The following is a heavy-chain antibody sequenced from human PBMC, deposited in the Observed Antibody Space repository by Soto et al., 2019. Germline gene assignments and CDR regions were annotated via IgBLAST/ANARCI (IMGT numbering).Heavy chain of an antibody. V-gene: IGHV3-49*03. Sequence: GGSLRLSCPASGFPFGNFLMSWFRQAPGKGMEWVGFIRSQPYGGTAEYAASVRGRFTISRDDSKGIAYLQMNSLRAEDTAVYYCAKDLRQQLVYYFDYWGQGTLVTVSS. D-gene: IGHD6-13*01. CDR1: GFPFGNFL. CDR3: AKDLRQQLVYYFDY. CDR2: IRSQPYGGTA. J-gene: IGHJ4*02.